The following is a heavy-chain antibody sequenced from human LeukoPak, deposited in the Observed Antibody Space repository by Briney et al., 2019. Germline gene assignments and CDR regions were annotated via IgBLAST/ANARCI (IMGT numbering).Heavy chain of an antibody. D-gene: IGHD1-26*01. CDR2: IYYSGST. V-gene: IGHV4-59*08. Sequence: SETLSLTCTVSGGSISSYYWSWIRQPPGKGLEWIGYIYYSGSTNYNPSLKSRVTISVDTSKNQFSLKLSSVTAADTAVYYCARLRPYSGSYLDYWGQGTLVIVSS. CDR1: GGSISSYY. J-gene: IGHJ4*02. CDR3: ARLRPYSGSYLDY.